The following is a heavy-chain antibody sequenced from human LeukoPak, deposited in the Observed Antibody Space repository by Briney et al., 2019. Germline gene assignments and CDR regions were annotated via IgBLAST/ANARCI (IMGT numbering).Heavy chain of an antibody. V-gene: IGHV3-30*02. D-gene: IGHD3/OR15-3a*01. CDR2: IRSDGSNY. J-gene: IGHJ6*03. CDR1: GFTLSTYW. CDR3: AKDKGLTYMDV. Sequence: PGGSLRLSCAASGFTLSTYWMSWVRQAPGKGLEWVAFIRSDGSNYDYADSVKGRSRITRDNSKNTLDLEMNSLRAEDTAVYYCAKDKGLTYMDVWGRGTTVTISS.